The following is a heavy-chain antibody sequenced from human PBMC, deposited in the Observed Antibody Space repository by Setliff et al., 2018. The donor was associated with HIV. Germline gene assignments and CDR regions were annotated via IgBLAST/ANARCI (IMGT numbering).Heavy chain of an antibody. J-gene: IGHJ4*02. Sequence: KSSETLSLTCTVSGDSISSGSYYWTWIRQSAGKGLEWIGHIFYSGSTDYNPSLKSRLTISVDTPNNQFSLSLNSVTAADTAVYYCARVGGVLTGTPHFDFWGQGILVTVSS. D-gene: IGHD3-9*01. CDR2: IFYSGST. CDR3: ARVGGVLTGTPHFDF. V-gene: IGHV4-61*10. CDR1: GDSISSGSYY.